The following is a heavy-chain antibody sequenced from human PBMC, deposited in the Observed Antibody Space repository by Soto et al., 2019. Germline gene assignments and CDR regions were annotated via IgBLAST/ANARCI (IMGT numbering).Heavy chain of an antibody. CDR1: GYTSSSDY. V-gene: IGHV1-2*04. Sequence: VSVKVSCKASGYTSSSDYIHLLRQAPGQGLEWMGWINPNSGGTNYAQRFQGWVTMTRDRSTSTAYMELSRLKSDDTAVYYCARVGGGLASLGYYGMDVWGQGTTVTVSS. J-gene: IGHJ6*02. CDR2: INPNSGGT. D-gene: IGHD3-10*01. CDR3: ARVGGGLASLGYYGMDV.